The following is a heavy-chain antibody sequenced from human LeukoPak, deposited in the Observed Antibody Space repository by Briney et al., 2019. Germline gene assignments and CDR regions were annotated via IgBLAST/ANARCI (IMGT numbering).Heavy chain of an antibody. D-gene: IGHD6-19*01. V-gene: IGHV3-23*01. CDR3: AKDREYSSGWYP. J-gene: IGHJ5*02. CDR1: GFTFSSYA. CDR2: ISGSGGST. Sequence: GRSLRLSCAASGFTFSSYAMSWVRQAPGKRLEWVSAISGSGGSTYYADSVKGRFTISRDNSKNTLYLQMNSLRAEDTAVYYCAKDREYSSGWYPWGPGTLVTVSS.